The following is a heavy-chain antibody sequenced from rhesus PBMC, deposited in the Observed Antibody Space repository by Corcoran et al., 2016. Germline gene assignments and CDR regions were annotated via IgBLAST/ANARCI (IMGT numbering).Heavy chain of an antibody. Sequence: QVQLQESGPGLVKPSEPLSLTGAVSVYSISSGFGWSWLRPPPGTGLEWIGYIGGNSRTTNYKSSLKNRVTISKDTSKNQFSLKLSSVTAADTAVYYCARGGGSWNYGLDSWGQGVVVTVSS. J-gene: IGHJ6*01. CDR3: ARGGGSWNYGLDS. V-gene: IGHV4-127*01. D-gene: IGHD6-25*01. CDR2: IGGNSRTT. CDR1: VYSISSGFG.